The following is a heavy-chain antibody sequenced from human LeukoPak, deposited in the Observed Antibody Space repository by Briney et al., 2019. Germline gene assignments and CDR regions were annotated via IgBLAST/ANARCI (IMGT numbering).Heavy chain of an antibody. J-gene: IGHJ3*02. CDR3: ARDNYGSGSYMNAFDI. Sequence: GGFLRLSCAASGFTFSSYSMSWVRQAPGEGLEWVSSISSSSSYIYYADSVKGRFTISRDNAKNSLYLQMNSLRAEDTAVYYCARDNYGSGSYMNAFDIWGQGTMVTVSS. CDR2: ISSSSSYI. CDR1: GFTFSSYS. D-gene: IGHD3-10*01. V-gene: IGHV3-21*01.